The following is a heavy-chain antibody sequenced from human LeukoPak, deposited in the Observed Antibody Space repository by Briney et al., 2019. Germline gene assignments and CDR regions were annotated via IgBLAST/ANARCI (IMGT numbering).Heavy chain of an antibody. D-gene: IGHD3-10*01. CDR3: ARGPSHIMVRGVMRYFDY. Sequence: SETLSLTCDVSGVSISSRNWWSWVRQPPGKELEWIAEIYHTGATNYNPSLKSRVTISVDKSKNQVSLKLSSVTAADTAVYYCARGPSHIMVRGVMRYFDYWGQGTLVTVSS. CDR1: GVSISSRNW. V-gene: IGHV4-4*02. J-gene: IGHJ4*02. CDR2: IYHTGAT.